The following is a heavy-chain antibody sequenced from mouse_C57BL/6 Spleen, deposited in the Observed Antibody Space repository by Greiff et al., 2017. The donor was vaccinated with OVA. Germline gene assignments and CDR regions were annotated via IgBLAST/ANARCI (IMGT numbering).Heavy chain of an antibody. V-gene: IGHV5-4*03. CDR3: ATKGSHGYFDV. CDR2: ISDGGSYT. CDR1: GFTFSSYA. J-gene: IGHJ1*03. Sequence: EVMLVESGGGLVKPGGSLKLSCAASGFTFSSYAMSWVRQTPEKRLEWVATISDGGSYTYYPDNVKGRFTISRDNAKNNLYLQMSHLKSEDTAMYYCATKGSHGYFDVWGTGTTVTVSS. D-gene: IGHD1-1*02.